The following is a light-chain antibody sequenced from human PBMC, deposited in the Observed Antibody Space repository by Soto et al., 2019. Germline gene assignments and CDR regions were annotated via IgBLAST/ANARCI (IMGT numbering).Light chain of an antibody. CDR2: AAS. CDR1: QSISSY. Sequence: DIQMTQSPSSLSASLGDRVTITVLASQSISSYLNWYQQKPGKAPKLLIYAASSLQSGVPSRFSGSGSGTDFTLTISSLQPEDFATYYCQQSYSTPRTFGQGTKVDI. J-gene: IGKJ1*01. CDR3: QQSYSTPRT. V-gene: IGKV1-39*01.